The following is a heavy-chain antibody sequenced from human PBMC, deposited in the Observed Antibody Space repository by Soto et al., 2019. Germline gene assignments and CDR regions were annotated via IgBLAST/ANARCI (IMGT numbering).Heavy chain of an antibody. Sequence: GGSLRLSCAASGFTFSDYYMSWIRQAPGKGLEWVSYISSSGSTIYYADSVKGRFTISRDNAKNSLYLQMNSLRAEETAVYYCASCREGYSYGRIRSAFDIWGQGTMVTVSS. J-gene: IGHJ3*02. CDR3: ASCREGYSYGRIRSAFDI. D-gene: IGHD5-18*01. V-gene: IGHV3-11*01. CDR1: GFTFSDYY. CDR2: ISSSGSTI.